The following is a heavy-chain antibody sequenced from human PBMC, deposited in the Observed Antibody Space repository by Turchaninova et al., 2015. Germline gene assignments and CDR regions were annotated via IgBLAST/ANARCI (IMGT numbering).Heavy chain of an antibody. CDR3: XXXPCMVTAGKXWYVXX. CDR1: AYSISSSYD. CDR2: ISQSGST. Sequence: QVQLQESGPGLVKPSETLSLTCAVSAYSISSSYDWGWIRQHPGKGLAWIGTISQSGSTHVNPSHKSRVRXXVDXXKNQXSLRRXXGTXAXTAVYYCXXXPCMVTAGKXWYVXXWGRGTLVTXSS. V-gene: IGHV4-38-2*01. D-gene: IGHD2-21*02. J-gene: IGHJ2*01.